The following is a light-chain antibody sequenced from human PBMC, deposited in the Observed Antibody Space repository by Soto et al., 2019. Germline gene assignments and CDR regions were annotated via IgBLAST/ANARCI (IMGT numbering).Light chain of an antibody. J-gene: IGLJ1*01. CDR2: EVN. CDR3: TSYAGGNNV. V-gene: IGLV2-8*01. Sequence: QSALTQPPSASGSPGQSVTISCTGTSSDVGGYNYVSWYQQNAGKVPKLMIYEVNKRPSGVPDRFSGSKSGNTASLTVSGLQAEDEADYYCTSYAGGNNVFGTGTKVTVL. CDR1: SSDVGGYNY.